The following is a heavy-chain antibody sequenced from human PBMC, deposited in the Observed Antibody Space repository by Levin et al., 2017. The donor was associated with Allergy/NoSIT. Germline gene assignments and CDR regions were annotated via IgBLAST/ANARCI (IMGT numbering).Heavy chain of an antibody. V-gene: IGHV3-7*01. CDR3: ARDLVRYSYGSVYGYSSGLTGDWFDP. D-gene: IGHD6-19*01. CDR1: GFTFSSYW. CDR2: IKQDGSEK. Sequence: GGSLRLSCAASGFTFSSYWMSWVRQAPGKGLEWVANIKQDGSEKYYVDSVKGRFTISRDNAKNSLYLQMNSLRAEDTAVYYCARDLVRYSYGSVYGYSSGLTGDWFDPWGQGTLVTVSS. J-gene: IGHJ5*02.